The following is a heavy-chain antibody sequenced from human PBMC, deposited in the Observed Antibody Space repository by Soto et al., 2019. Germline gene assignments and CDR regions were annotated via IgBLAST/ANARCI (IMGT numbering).Heavy chain of an antibody. D-gene: IGHD6-19*01. J-gene: IGHJ4*02. V-gene: IGHV3-23*01. Sequence: EVQLLESGGGLVQPGGSLRLSCAASGFTFSNYAMSWLRQAPGKGLEWVSGISDIGGNTYYADSVKGRFTISRDNSKNTLFLQMNSLRAEDTAVYYCAREYSSAWKTSDYWGQGTLVTVSS. CDR2: ISDIGGNT. CDR3: AREYSSAWKTSDY. CDR1: GFTFSNYA.